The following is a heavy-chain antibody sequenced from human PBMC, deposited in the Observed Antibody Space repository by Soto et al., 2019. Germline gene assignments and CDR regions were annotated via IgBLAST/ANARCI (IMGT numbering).Heavy chain of an antibody. CDR3: ARARMVRGIIYYYGMDV. V-gene: IGHV4-31*03. Sequence: TSETLSLTCTVSGGSISSDGNYWSWIRQHPGKGLEWIGYIYYSGSTYYNPSLKSRVIISVDTSKNQFSLKLNSVTAADTAVYYCARARMVRGIIYYYGMDVWGQGTTVTVSS. D-gene: IGHD3-10*01. CDR1: GGSISSDGNY. J-gene: IGHJ6*02. CDR2: IYYSGST.